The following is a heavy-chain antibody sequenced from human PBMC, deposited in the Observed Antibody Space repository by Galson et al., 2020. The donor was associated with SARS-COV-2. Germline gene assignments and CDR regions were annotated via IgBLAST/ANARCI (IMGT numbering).Heavy chain of an antibody. CDR3: ARVPITMIVVVSAFDI. V-gene: IGHV4-31*02. CDR1: GGSISSGGYY. Sequence: VSGGSISSGGYYWSWIRQHPGKGLEWIGYIYYSGSTYYNPSLKSRVTISVDTSKYQFSLKLSSVTAADTAVYYCARVPITMIVVVSAFDIWGQGTMVTVSS. D-gene: IGHD3-22*01. J-gene: IGHJ3*02. CDR2: IYYSGST.